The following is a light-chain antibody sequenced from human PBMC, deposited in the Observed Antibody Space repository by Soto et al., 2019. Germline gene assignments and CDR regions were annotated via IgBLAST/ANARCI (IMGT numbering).Light chain of an antibody. J-gene: IGKJ2*01. V-gene: IGKV3-15*01. CDR3: QQYNNWLT. CDR2: GAS. Sequence: EIVMTQSPATLSVSPGERATLSCRASQSVSSNLAWYQQKPCQAPRLLIYGASTRAPCIPARFSGSGSGTEFTLTLRSLQSEDFAVYYCQQYNNWLTFGQGTKLQIK. CDR1: QSVSSN.